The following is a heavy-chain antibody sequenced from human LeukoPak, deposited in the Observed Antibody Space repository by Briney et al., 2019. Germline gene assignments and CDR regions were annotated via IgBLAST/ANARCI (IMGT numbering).Heavy chain of an antibody. CDR2: IWYDRSNK. J-gene: IGHJ6*03. CDR3: AKDSNPAGYYYMDV. D-gene: IGHD1-14*01. V-gene: IGHV3-33*06. Sequence: HPGRSLRLSCAASGFTFSTYGMYWVRQAPGKGLDWVAVIWYDRSNKYYADSVKGRFTISRDNSKNTLYLQMNSLRAEDTAVYYCAKDSNPAGYYYMDVWGKGTTVTVSS. CDR1: GFTFSTYG.